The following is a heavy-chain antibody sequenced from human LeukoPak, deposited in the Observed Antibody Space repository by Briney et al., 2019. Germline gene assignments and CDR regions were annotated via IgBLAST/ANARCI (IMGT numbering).Heavy chain of an antibody. CDR2: MNPNSGNT. CDR1: GYTFTSYD. D-gene: IGHD7-27*01. CDR3: ARVKGAALGYYFDY. J-gene: IGHJ4*02. V-gene: IGHV1-8*02. Sequence: ASVKVSCKASGYTFTSYDINWVRQATGQGLEWMGWMNPNSGNTGYAQKLQGRVTMTTDTSTSTAYMELRSLRSDDTAVYYCARVKGAALGYYFDYWGQGTLVTVSS.